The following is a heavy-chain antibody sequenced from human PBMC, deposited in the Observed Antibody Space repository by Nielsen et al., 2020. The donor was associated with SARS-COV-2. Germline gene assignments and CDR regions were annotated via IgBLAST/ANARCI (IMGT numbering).Heavy chain of an antibody. CDR1: GFTFDDYG. J-gene: IGHJ4*02. Sequence: GGSLRLSCAASGFTFDDYGMSWVRQAPGKGLEWVSGISWNSGSIGYADSVKGRFTISRDNAKNSLYLQMNSLRAEDTALYYCAKDMGATEYYFDYWGQGTLVTVSS. CDR2: ISWNSGSI. V-gene: IGHV3-9*01. CDR3: AKDMGATEYYFDY. D-gene: IGHD1-26*01.